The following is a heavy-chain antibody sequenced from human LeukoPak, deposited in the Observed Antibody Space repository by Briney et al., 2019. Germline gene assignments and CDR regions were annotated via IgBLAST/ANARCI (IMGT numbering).Heavy chain of an antibody. Sequence: EASVKVSCKASGYTFTSHYMHWVRQAPGQGLEWMGITKPSGGSTSYAQKFQGRVTMSRDTSTSTVYMELSSLRSEDMAVYYCARTAEYCSNGVCYFDYWGQGTLVTVSS. V-gene: IGHV1-46*01. CDR3: ARTAEYCSNGVCYFDY. D-gene: IGHD2-8*01. CDR2: TKPSGGST. CDR1: GYTFTSHY. J-gene: IGHJ4*02.